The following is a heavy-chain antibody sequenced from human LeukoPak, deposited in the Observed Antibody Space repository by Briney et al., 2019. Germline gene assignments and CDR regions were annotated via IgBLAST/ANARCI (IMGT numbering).Heavy chain of an antibody. D-gene: IGHD6-6*01. CDR2: VHLDGRT. V-gene: IGHV4-4*02. CDR3: ASLARGENWFDP. CDR1: GGSVTSTNW. J-gene: IGHJ5*02. Sequence: SECLSLTCDVSGGSVTSTNWWTWVRQPPGKGLEWIGEVHLDGRTNYNPSLKSRVTISVDTSKNQFSLKLSSVTAADTAVYYCASLARGENWFDPWGQGTLVTASA.